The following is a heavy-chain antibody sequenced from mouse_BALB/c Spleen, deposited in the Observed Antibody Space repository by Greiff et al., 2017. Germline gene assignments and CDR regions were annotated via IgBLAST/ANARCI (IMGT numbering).Heavy chain of an antibody. CDR1: GFNIKDYY. D-gene: IGHD2-1*01. CDR2: IDPENGDT. J-gene: IGHJ4*01. Sequence: EVQVVESGAELVRSGASVKLSCTASGFNIKDYYMHWVKQRPEQGLEWIGWIDPENGDTEYDPKFQGKASITADTSSNTAYLQLSSLTSEDTAVYYCARDGNYVSYYAMDYWGQGTSVTVSS. V-gene: IGHV14-1*02. CDR3: ARDGNYVSYYAMDY.